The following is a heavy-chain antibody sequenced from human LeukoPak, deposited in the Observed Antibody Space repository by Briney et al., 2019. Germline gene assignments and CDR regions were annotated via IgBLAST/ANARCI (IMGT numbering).Heavy chain of an antibody. CDR1: GFTFGSYA. CDR3: ARDDPYSSGWYIVFDI. D-gene: IGHD6-19*01. Sequence: PGGSLRLSCAASGFTFGSYAMSWVRQAPGKGLEWVAIISYDGTNKYYADSVKGRFTISRDNSKNTLYLQMNSLRAEDTAVYYCARDDPYSSGWYIVFDIWGQGTMVTVSS. V-gene: IGHV3-30-3*01. CDR2: ISYDGTNK. J-gene: IGHJ3*02.